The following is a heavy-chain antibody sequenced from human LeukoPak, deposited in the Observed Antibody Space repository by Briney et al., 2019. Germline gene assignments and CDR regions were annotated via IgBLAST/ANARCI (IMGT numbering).Heavy chain of an antibody. CDR2: IKREGSEK. Sequence: GGSLRLSCAASGFMFSNYCMTWVRQAPGKGLEWVANIKREGSEKHYVESVKGRLTISRDNAKNLLYLQMNSLRAEDTAVYYCARLPADDSVFDHWGQGTLVTVSS. J-gene: IGHJ4*02. D-gene: IGHD2-15*01. CDR3: ARLPADDSVFDH. V-gene: IGHV3-7*01. CDR1: GFMFSNYC.